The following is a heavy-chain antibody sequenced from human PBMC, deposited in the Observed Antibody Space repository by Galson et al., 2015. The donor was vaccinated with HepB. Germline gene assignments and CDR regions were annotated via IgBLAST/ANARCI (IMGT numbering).Heavy chain of an antibody. D-gene: IGHD3-16*02. CDR1: GFTFSSYA. Sequence: SLRLSCAASGFTFSSYAMSWVRQAPGKGLEWVSAISGSGGSTYYADSVKGRFTISRDNSKNTLYLQMNSLRAEDTAVYYCAKESPGDYVWGSYRYLRGLSPWENGMDVWGQGTTVTVSS. CDR2: ISGSGGST. CDR3: AKESPGDYVWGSYRYLRGLSPWENGMDV. J-gene: IGHJ6*02. V-gene: IGHV3-23*01.